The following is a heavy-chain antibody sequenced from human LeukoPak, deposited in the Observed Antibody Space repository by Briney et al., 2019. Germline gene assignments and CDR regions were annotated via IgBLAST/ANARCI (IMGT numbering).Heavy chain of an antibody. CDR2: ISGSGGST. V-gene: IGHV3-23*01. CDR1: GFTFSSYA. Sequence: PGGSLRLSCAASGFTFSSYAMSWVRQAPGKGLEWVSAISGSGGSTYYADSVKGRFTISRDNSKKTLYLQMSSLRAEDTAVYYCAKPSIPAAAGSYYYMDVWGKGTTVTVSS. J-gene: IGHJ6*03. CDR3: AKPSIPAAAGSYYYMDV. D-gene: IGHD6-13*01.